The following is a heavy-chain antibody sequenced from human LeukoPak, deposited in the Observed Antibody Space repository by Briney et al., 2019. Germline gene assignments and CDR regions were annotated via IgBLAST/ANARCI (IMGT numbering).Heavy chain of an antibody. CDR1: GYPFGGYY. J-gene: IGHJ4*02. CDR3: ARAGYDYGDSFDY. Sequence: WASVKVSCRASGYPFGGYYVHWVRQAPGQGLEWMGFINPNNGGTNYTQKFQGRVTMTSVTSISTAYMEVNRLRSDDTAVYFCARAGYDYGDSFDYWGQGTLVTVSS. V-gene: IGHV1-2*02. CDR2: INPNNGGT. D-gene: IGHD4-17*01.